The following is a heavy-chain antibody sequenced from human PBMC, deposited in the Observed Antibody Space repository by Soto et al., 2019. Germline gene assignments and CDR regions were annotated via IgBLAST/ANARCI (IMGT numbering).Heavy chain of an antibody. V-gene: IGHV1-69*13. CDR3: ARDPRSNPRFDP. CDR2: IIPIFGTA. CDR1: GGTFSSYA. Sequence: GASVKVSCKASGGTFSSYAISWVRQAPGQGHEWMGGIIPIFGTANYAQKFQGRVTITADESTSTAYMELSSLRSEDTAVYYCARDPRSNPRFDPWGQGTLVTVSS. D-gene: IGHD3-16*02. J-gene: IGHJ5*02.